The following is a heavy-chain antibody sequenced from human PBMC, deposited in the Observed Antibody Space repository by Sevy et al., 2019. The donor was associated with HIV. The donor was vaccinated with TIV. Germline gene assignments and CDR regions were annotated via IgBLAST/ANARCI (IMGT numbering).Heavy chain of an antibody. CDR3: ALERLTSDVAEYFQN. D-gene: IGHD1-1*01. Sequence: GGYLRLSCATSGFTFSSYSMHWVRQAPGKGLEWVATISYDGINKQYADSVKGRFTISRDNFKNSLSLQMNSLRAEDTAVYFCALERLTSDVAEYFQNWGQGTLVTVSS. CDR1: GFTFSSYS. V-gene: IGHV3-30-3*01. CDR2: ISYDGINK. J-gene: IGHJ1*01.